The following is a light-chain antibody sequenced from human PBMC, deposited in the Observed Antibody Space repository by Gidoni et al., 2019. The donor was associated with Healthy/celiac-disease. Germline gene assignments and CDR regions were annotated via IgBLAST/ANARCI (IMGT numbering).Light chain of an antibody. CDR2: GAS. Sequence: EIALTQSPGTLSLSPGERATLSCRASQSVSSSYLAWYQQKPGQAPRLLIYGASSRATGIPDRFSGSGSGTDFTLTISRLEPEDFAVYYCQQYGSSPLFXGXTKVEIK. CDR3: QQYGSSPL. CDR1: QSVSSSY. J-gene: IGKJ4*01. V-gene: IGKV3-20*01.